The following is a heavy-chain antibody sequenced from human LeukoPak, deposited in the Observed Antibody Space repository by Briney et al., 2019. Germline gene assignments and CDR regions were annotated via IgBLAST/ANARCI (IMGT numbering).Heavy chain of an antibody. V-gene: IGHV3-21*01. CDR3: VSSLHGFSYGPGY. J-gene: IGHJ4*02. Sequence: GGSLRLSCATSGFNFSAYTMNWVRQAPGKGLDWVSSISPTTAYIHYADSMKGRFTISRDNARRSLYLQMNSLRVEDTAMYYCVSSLHGFSYGPGYWGQETLVIVSS. CDR1: GFNFSAYT. D-gene: IGHD3-10*01. CDR2: ISPTTAYI.